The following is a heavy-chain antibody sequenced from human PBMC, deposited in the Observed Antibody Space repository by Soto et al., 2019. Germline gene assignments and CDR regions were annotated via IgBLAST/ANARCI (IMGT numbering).Heavy chain of an antibody. CDR2: IYYSGST. V-gene: IGHV4-31*03. D-gene: IGHD7-27*01. CDR3: ARDRNWGSGDYFDN. CDR1: GGSISSGGYY. Sequence: QVQLQESGPGLVKPSQTLSLTCTVSGGSISSGGYYWSWIRQHPGKGLEWIGYIYYSGSTYYNPSLKSRLTISVDTSKNQFSLNLSSVTAADTAVYYCARDRNWGSGDYFDNWGQGTLVTVSS. J-gene: IGHJ4*02.